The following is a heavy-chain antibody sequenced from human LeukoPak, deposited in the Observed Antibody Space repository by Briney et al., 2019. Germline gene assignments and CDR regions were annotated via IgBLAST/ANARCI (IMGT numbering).Heavy chain of an antibody. V-gene: IGHV4-61*02. CDR2: IYTSGST. CDR3: AATYTVTNFRVGRTLFDY. CDR1: GGSISSGSYY. J-gene: IGHJ4*02. Sequence: PSETLSLTCTVSGGSISSGSYYWSWLRQPAGKGLEWIGRIYTSGSTNYNPSLKSRVTISVDTSKNQFSLKLSSVTAADTAVYYCAATYTVTNFRVGRTLFDYWGQGTLVTVSS. D-gene: IGHD4-17*01.